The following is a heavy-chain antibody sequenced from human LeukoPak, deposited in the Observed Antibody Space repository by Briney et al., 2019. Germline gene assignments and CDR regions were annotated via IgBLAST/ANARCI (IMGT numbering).Heavy chain of an antibody. CDR3: GRRTTLEQSCFDY. D-gene: IGHD1-1*01. CDR1: GYTFTSYY. V-gene: IGHV1-46*01. J-gene: IGHJ4*02. CDR2: INPSGGST. Sequence: ASVKVSCKASGYTFTSYYMHWVRQAPGQGLEWMGIINPSGGSTSYAQNFQGRFTMTRDTSTSTAYMGLSMWRPETPPVYYGGRRTTLEQSCFDYWGQGNLATVS.